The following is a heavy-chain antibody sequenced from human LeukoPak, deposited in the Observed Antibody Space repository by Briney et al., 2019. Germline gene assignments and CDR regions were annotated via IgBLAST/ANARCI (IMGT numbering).Heavy chain of an antibody. Sequence: GGSLRLSCAASGFTFSSYGMSWVRQAPGKGLEWVSAISGSGGSTYYADSVKGRFTISRDNSKNTLYLQMNSLRAEDTAVYYCAKDRTMVTAPWFDPWGQGTLVTVSS. D-gene: IGHD2-21*02. CDR2: ISGSGGST. V-gene: IGHV3-23*01. CDR3: AKDRTMVTAPWFDP. CDR1: GFTFSSYG. J-gene: IGHJ5*02.